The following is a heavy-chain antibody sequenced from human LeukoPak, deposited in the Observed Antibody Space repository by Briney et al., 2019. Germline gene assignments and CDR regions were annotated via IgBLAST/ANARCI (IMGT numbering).Heavy chain of an antibody. CDR3: ARDSGNYLDAFDI. D-gene: IGHD1-7*01. CDR1: GFTFSRHS. CDR2: ISSSSSYI. V-gene: IGHV3-21*01. J-gene: IGHJ3*02. Sequence: PGGSLRLPCAASGFTFSRHSINWVRQAPGKGLEWVSSISSSSSYIYYADSVKGRFTISRDNAKNSLYLQMNSLRAEDTAVYYCARDSGNYLDAFDIWGQGTMVTVSS.